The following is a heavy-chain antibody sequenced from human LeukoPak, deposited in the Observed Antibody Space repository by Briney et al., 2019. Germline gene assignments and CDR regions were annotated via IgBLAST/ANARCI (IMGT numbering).Heavy chain of an antibody. Sequence: GGSLRLSCAASGFTFSTYAMGWVRQPPGKGLEWVSVIYNDGTAYYADSVKGRFTISRDNSKNTLYLQMNSLRAEDTAVYYCARDLTWGQGTLVTVSS. V-gene: IGHV3-53*01. CDR3: ARDLT. J-gene: IGHJ5*02. CDR1: GFTFSTYA. CDR2: IYNDGTA.